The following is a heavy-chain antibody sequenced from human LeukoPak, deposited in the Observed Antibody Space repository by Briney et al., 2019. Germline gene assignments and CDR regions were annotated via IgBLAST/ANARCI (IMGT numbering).Heavy chain of an antibody. CDR3: AKETPNRIAARPDYYYGMDV. D-gene: IGHD6-6*01. J-gene: IGHJ6*02. CDR2: ISSSSSTI. V-gene: IGHV3-48*01. Sequence: GGSLRLSCAASGFTFSSYSMNWVRQAPGKGLEWVSYISSSSSTIYYADSVKGRFTISRDNSKNTLYLQMNSLRAEDTAVYYCAKETPNRIAARPDYYYGMDVWGQGTTVTVSS. CDR1: GFTFSSYS.